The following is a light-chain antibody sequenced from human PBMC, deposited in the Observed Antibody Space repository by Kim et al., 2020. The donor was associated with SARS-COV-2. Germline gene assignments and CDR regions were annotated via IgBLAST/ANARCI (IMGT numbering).Light chain of an antibody. CDR1: SSDVGGYKY. J-gene: IGLJ1*01. V-gene: IGLV2-8*01. Sequence: QSVLTQPPSASGSPGQSVTISCTGTSSDVGGYKYVSWYQQHPGKAPKLMIYEVTTRPSGVPDRFSGSKSGNTASLTVSGLQAEDEADYYCSSYANYNNFVFGTGTKVTVL. CDR2: EVT. CDR3: SSYANYNNFV.